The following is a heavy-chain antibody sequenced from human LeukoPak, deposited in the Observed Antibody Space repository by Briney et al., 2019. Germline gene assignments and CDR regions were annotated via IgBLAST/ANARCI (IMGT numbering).Heavy chain of an antibody. CDR2: ISGSGGST. Sequence: GESLRLSCAASGFTFSHYAMYWVRQAPGKGLEWVSAISGSGGSTYYADSVKGRFTISRDNSKNTLYLQMNSLRAEDTAVYYCAKTGIAARLSVPGGPTPNFDYWGQGALVTVSS. CDR3: AKTGIAARLSVPGGPTPNFDY. D-gene: IGHD6-6*01. V-gene: IGHV3-23*01. CDR1: GFTFSHYA. J-gene: IGHJ4*02.